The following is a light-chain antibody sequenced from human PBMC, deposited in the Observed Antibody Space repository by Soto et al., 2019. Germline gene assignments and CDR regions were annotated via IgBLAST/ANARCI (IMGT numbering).Light chain of an antibody. CDR3: QQRHMWPIT. Sequence: EVVLTQSPVTLSLSPGERATLSCRASQSFRGLLAWYQQKPGQARRLLIYDAYNRATGIPPRFSGSGSGTDFTLTISSLEPEDSAVYYCQQRHMWPITFGQGTRLEIK. CDR2: DAY. CDR1: QSFRGL. V-gene: IGKV3-11*01. J-gene: IGKJ5*01.